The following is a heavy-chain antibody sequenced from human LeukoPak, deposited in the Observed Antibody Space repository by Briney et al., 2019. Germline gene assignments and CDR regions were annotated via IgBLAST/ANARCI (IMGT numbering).Heavy chain of an antibody. D-gene: IGHD6-19*01. CDR1: GGSFSGYY. Sequence: SETLSLTCAVYGGSFSGYYWSWIRQPPGKGLEWIGEINHSGSTNYNPSLKSRVTISVDTSKNQFSLKLSSVTAADTAVYYCARGGRWAGALDYWGQGTLVSVSS. CDR2: INHSGST. CDR3: ARGGRWAGALDY. J-gene: IGHJ4*02. V-gene: IGHV4-34*01.